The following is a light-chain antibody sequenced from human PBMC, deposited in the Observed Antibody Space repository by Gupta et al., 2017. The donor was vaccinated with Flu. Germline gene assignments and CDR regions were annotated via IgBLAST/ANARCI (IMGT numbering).Light chain of an antibody. CDR3: MQGTGGPQA. CDR2: KVA. Sequence: VTLEQPASISARSSQSLVPSKGNTYLHGVQQRTGESPRSLMDKVANRDSGVPDRCSGSGSGTDVTRKISRVEADDVGVYYCMQGTGGPQAFGQGTKLEIE. V-gene: IGKV2-30*02. J-gene: IGKJ2*01. CDR1: QSLVPSKGNTY.